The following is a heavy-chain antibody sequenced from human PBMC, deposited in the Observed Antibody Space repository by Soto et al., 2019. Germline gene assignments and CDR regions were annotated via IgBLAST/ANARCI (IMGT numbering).Heavy chain of an antibody. CDR2: IYYSGST. D-gene: IGHD2-2*01. CDR1: GGSISSGDYY. J-gene: IGHJ5*02. CDR3: TSCYRQDWFDP. Sequence: PSETLSLTCTVSGGSISSGDYYWSWIRQPPGKGLEWIGYIYYSGSTYYNPSLKSRVTISVDTSKNQFSLKLSSVTAADTAVYYCTSCYRQDWFDPWGQGTLVTVSS. V-gene: IGHV4-30-4*01.